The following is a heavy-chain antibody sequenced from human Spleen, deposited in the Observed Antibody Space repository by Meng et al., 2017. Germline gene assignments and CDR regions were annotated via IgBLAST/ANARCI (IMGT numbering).Heavy chain of an antibody. CDR2: INHSGST. Sequence: QVHPKQLGAGVFKPSATLSRPCVVSGGSFGDYYWGWTRQPPGKGLEWIGEINHSGSTNYNPSLESRATISVDTSQNNLSLKLSSVTAADSAVYYCARGPTTMAHDFDYWGQGTLVTVSS. J-gene: IGHJ4*02. CDR3: ARGPTTMAHDFDY. D-gene: IGHD4-11*01. V-gene: IGHV4-34*01. CDR1: GGSFGDYY.